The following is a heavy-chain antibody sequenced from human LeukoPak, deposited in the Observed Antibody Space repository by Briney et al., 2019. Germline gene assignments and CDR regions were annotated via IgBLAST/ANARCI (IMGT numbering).Heavy chain of an antibody. D-gene: IGHD3-16*01. CDR1: GFTFDDYA. V-gene: IGHV3-9*01. CDR2: ISWNSVTL. CDR3: VSVSLMSGEDLLGNLRY. J-gene: IGHJ4*02. Sequence: GRSLRLSCAASGFTFDDYAMHWVRQAPGKGLEWVSGISWNSVTLGYVDSVKGRFTISRDNAKKSLYLQMKSLRPEDTALYYCVSVSLMSGEDLLGNLRYWGQGALVTVSS.